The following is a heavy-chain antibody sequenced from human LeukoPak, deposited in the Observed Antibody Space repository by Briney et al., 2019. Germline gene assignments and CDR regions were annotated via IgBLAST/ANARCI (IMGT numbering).Heavy chain of an antibody. Sequence: SETLSLTCAVSGGSISSSNWWSWVRPPPGKGLEWIGEIYRSGSTNYNPSLKSRVTISVDKSKNQFSLKLSSVTAADTAVYYCARACRYFDSDDPWGQGTLVTVSS. CDR2: IYRSGST. CDR1: GGSISSSNW. J-gene: IGHJ5*02. V-gene: IGHV4-4*02. CDR3: ARACRYFDSDDP. D-gene: IGHD3-9*01.